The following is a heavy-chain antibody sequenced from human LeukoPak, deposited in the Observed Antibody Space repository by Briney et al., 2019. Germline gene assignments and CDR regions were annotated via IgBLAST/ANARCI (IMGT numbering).Heavy chain of an antibody. V-gene: IGHV3-30*02. CDR1: GFTLSSYG. CDR3: AKDGVPSRYFGRNYFDY. CDR2: IRYDGSNK. D-gene: IGHD2-8*01. J-gene: IGHJ4*02. Sequence: GGSLRLSCAASGFTLSSYGMHWVRQAPGKGLEWVAFIRYDGSNKYYADSVKGRFTISRDNSKSTLYLQMNSLRAEDTAVYYCAKDGVPSRYFGRNYFDYWGQGTLVTVSS.